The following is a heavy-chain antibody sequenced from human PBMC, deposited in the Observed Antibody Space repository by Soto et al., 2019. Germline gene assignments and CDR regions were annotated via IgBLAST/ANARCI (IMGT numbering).Heavy chain of an antibody. CDR1: GGSISSYY. CDR2: IYFSGST. J-gene: IGHJ5*02. V-gene: IGHV4-59*01. CDR3: TREVATPNNWFDP. Sequence: PSETLSLTCIVSGGSISSYYWSWIRQTPGKGLEWIGNIYFSGSTKYNPSLQSRVTISVDTSKKQFSLRLTSVTPADTAVYFCTREVATPNNWFDPWGQGTLVTVS.